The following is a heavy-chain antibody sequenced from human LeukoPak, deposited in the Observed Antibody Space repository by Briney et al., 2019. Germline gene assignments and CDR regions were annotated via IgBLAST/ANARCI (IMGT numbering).Heavy chain of an antibody. Sequence: GGSLRLSCAASGFTFSSYAMSWVRQAPGKGLEWVSAISGSGGSTYYADSVKGRFTISRDNSKNTLYLQMNSLRAEGTAVYYCAKVGYSSSWYYWGQGTLVTVSS. J-gene: IGHJ4*02. CDR2: ISGSGGST. CDR3: AKVGYSSSWYY. CDR1: GFTFSSYA. D-gene: IGHD6-13*01. V-gene: IGHV3-23*01.